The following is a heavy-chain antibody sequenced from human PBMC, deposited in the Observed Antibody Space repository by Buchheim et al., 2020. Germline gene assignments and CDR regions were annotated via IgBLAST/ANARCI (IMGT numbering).Heavy chain of an antibody. V-gene: IGHV4-59*01. CDR2: THYSGST. CDR3: ASGGGYCSSSTCYNMGWFDP. Sequence: QVQLQESGPGLVKPSETLSLTCTVSGASIRSYYWSWIRQAPGKGLEWIGYTHYSGSTIYNPSLKSRVTISVDTSKNQVSPRLSFVTAADTAVYYCASGGGYCSSSTCYNMGWFDPWGQGTL. D-gene: IGHD2-2*02. CDR1: GASIRSYY. J-gene: IGHJ5*02.